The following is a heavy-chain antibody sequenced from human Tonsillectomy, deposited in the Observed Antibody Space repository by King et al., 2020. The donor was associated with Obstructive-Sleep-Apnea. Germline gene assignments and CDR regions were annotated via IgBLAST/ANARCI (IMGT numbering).Heavy chain of an antibody. V-gene: IGHV3-15*01. J-gene: IGHJ6*02. CDR2: IKSRSDGGAI. Sequence: VQLVESGGGLVKPGGSLRLSCVASGFSFIGAWMSWVRQAAGKGLEWIGRIKSRSDGGAIEDAAVVKGRFTISRDDSKDTLYLQMNSLKIDATALYFCSTGAKRRAMDVWGQGTTVTVSS. D-gene: IGHD1-26*01. CDR3: STGAKRRAMDV. CDR1: GFSFIGAW.